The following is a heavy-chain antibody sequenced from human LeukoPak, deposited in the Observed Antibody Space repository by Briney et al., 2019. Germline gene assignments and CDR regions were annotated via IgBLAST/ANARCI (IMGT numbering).Heavy chain of an antibody. J-gene: IGHJ2*01. CDR1: HDSISNYY. D-gene: IGHD1-1*01. Sequence: PSETLSLTCTVSHDSISNYYWSWIRQPPGKGLEWIGYVYVSGSTKYNPSLKSRVAISLDTSKNQFALKLSSVTAADTAVYYCARQIWTAYWYFDLWGRGTLVTVSS. V-gene: IGHV4-59*08. CDR3: ARQIWTAYWYFDL. CDR2: VYVSGST.